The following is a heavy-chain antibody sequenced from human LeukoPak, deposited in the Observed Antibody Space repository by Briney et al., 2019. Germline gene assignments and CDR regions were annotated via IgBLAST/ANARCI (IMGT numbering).Heavy chain of an antibody. J-gene: IGHJ4*02. CDR1: GFTFSSYG. V-gene: IGHV3-33*06. CDR2: IWYDGSNK. Sequence: GGSLRLSCAASGFTFSSYGMHWVRQAPGKGLEWVAVIWYDGSNKYYADSVKGRFTISRDNSKNTLYLQMNSLRAEDTAVYYCAKDLWFGGLGPFDYWGQGTLVTVSS. CDR3: AKDLWFGGLGPFDY. D-gene: IGHD3-10*01.